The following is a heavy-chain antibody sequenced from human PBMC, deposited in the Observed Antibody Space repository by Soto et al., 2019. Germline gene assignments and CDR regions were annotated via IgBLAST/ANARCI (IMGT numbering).Heavy chain of an antibody. V-gene: IGHV3-11*01. CDR3: ARDPEPQYYFDS. Sequence: QPQLVESGGGLVKPGGSLRLSCAASRLTFSDYYMGWIRQAPGKGLEWISYISGSGGTTYYADSVTGRFTISRDNAKNSLYLHMNSLRVEDTAIYYCARDPEPQYYFDSWGQGTLVTVSS. CDR1: RLTFSDYY. J-gene: IGHJ4*02. CDR2: ISGSGGTT.